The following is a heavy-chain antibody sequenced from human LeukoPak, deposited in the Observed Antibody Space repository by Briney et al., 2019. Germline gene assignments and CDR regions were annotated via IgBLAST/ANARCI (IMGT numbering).Heavy chain of an antibody. J-gene: IGHJ5*02. CDR2: IRSKANSYAT. CDR3: IRLEYGSEPGGWFDP. V-gene: IGHV3-73*01. CDR1: GFTFSGSA. D-gene: IGHD3-10*01. Sequence: GGSLKLSCAASGFTFSGSAMHWVRQASGKGLEWVGRIRSKANSYATAYAASVKGRFTISRDDSKNTAYLQMNSLKTEDTAVYYCIRLEYGSEPGGWFDPWGQGTLVTVSS.